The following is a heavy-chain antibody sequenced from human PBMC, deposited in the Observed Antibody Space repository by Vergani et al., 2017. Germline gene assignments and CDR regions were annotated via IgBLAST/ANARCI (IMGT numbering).Heavy chain of an antibody. CDR2: INHSGST. Sequence: QVQLQQWGAGLLKPSETLSLTCAVYGGSFSGYYWSWIRQPPGKGLEWIGEINHSGSTNYNPSLKSRVTISVDTSKNQFSLKLSSVTAADTAVYYCARSDSSRYYYYMDVWGKGTTVTVSS. CDR3: ARSDSSRYYYYMDV. D-gene: IGHD4-11*01. J-gene: IGHJ6*03. V-gene: IGHV4-34*01. CDR1: GGSFSGYY.